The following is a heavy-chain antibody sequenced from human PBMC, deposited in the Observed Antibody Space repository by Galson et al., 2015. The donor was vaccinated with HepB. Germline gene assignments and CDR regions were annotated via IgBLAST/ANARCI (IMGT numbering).Heavy chain of an antibody. D-gene: IGHD3-10*01. CDR1: GFTFSSYA. CDR3: ARPPRYGSGSYPDY. J-gene: IGHJ4*02. CDR2: ISYDGSNK. Sequence: SLRLSCAASGFTFSSYAMHWVRQAPGKGLEWVAVISYDGSNKYYADSVKGRLTISRDNSKNTLYLQMNSLRAEDTAVYYCARPPRYGSGSYPDYWGQGTLVTVSS. V-gene: IGHV3-30*04.